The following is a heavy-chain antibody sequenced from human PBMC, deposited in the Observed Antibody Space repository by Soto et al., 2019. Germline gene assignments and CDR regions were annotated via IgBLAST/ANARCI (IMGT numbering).Heavy chain of an antibody. CDR1: GFTFGDYA. CDR3: TRDLTYYYDSSGYQPLYYFDY. CDR2: IRSKAYGGTT. D-gene: IGHD3-22*01. V-gene: IGHV3-49*03. J-gene: IGHJ4*02. Sequence: QSGGSLRLSCTASGFTFGDYAMSWFRQAPGKGLEWVGFIRSKAYGGTTEYAASVKGRFTISRDDSKSIAYLQMNSLKTEDTAVYYCTRDLTYYYDSSGYQPLYYFDYWGQGTLVTVSS.